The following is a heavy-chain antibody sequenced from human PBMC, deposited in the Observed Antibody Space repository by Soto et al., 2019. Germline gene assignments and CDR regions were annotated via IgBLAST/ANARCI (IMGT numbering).Heavy chain of an antibody. Sequence: SETLSLTCAVYGGSFSGYYWSWIRQPPGKGLEWIGEINHSGSTNYNPSLKSRVTISVDTSKNQFSLKLSSVTAADTAVYYCARSLQQQLHYYYGMDVWGQGTTVTVSS. V-gene: IGHV4-34*01. CDR2: INHSGST. CDR3: ARSLQQQLHYYYGMDV. CDR1: GGSFSGYY. J-gene: IGHJ6*02. D-gene: IGHD6-13*01.